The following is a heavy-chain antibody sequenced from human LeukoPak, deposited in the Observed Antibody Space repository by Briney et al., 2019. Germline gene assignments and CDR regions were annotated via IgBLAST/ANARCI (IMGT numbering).Heavy chain of an antibody. V-gene: IGHV3-9*01. CDR1: GFTFDDYA. Sequence: PGRSLRLSCAASGFTFDDYAMHWVRQAPGKGREWVSGISWNSGSIGYADSVKGRFTISRDNAKNSLYLQMNSLRAEDTALYYCAKDIRAIGVYGMDVWGQGTTVTVSS. D-gene: IGHD2-21*01. J-gene: IGHJ6*02. CDR2: ISWNSGSI. CDR3: AKDIRAIGVYGMDV.